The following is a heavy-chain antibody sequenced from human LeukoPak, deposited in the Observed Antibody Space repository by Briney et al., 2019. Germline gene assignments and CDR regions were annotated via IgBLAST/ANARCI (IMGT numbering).Heavy chain of an antibody. Sequence: ASVKVSCKASGYTFTSYDTNWVRQATGQGLEWMGWMNPNSGNTGYAQKFQGRVTMTRNTSISTAYMELSSLRSEHTAVYYSATNRRIRIVEGRYNWFDPWGQGTLVTVSS. CDR1: GYTFTSYD. J-gene: IGHJ5*02. D-gene: IGHD1-26*01. CDR2: MNPNSGNT. CDR3: ATNRRIRIVEGRYNWFDP. V-gene: IGHV1-8*01.